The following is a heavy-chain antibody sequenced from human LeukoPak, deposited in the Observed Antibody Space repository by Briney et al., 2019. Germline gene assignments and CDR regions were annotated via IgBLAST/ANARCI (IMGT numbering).Heavy chain of an antibody. CDR1: GGSFSGYY. V-gene: IGHV4-34*01. J-gene: IGHJ4*02. Sequence: ETLSLTCAVYGGSFSGYYWSWIRQPPGKGLEWIGEINHSGSTNYNPSLKSRVTISVDTSKNQFSLKLSSVTAADTAVYYCARRGYCSSTSCYRPFDYWGQGTLVTVSS. D-gene: IGHD2-2*01. CDR3: ARRGYCSSTSCYRPFDY. CDR2: INHSGST.